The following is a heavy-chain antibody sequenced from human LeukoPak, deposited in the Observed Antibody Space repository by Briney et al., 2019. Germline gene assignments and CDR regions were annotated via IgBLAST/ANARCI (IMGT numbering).Heavy chain of an antibody. Sequence: ASVKVSCKVSGYTLTELSMHWVRQAPGKGLEWMGGFDPEDGETIYAQKFQGRVTMTEDTSTDTAYMELSSLRSEDTAVYYCATGEVPGYSGSYYVAYWGQGTLVTASS. V-gene: IGHV1-24*01. D-gene: IGHD1-26*01. J-gene: IGHJ4*02. CDR2: FDPEDGET. CDR3: ATGEVPGYSGSYYVAY. CDR1: GYTLTELS.